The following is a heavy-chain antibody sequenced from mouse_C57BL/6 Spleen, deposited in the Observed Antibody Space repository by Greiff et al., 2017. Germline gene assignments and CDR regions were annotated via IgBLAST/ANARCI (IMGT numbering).Heavy chain of an antibody. CDR1: GYTFTDYN. CDR3: ASDYGSSYPFAY. Sequence: VQLKESGPELVKPGASVKMSCKASGYTFTDYNMHWVKQSHGKSLEWIGYINPNNGGTSYNQKFKGKATLTVNKSSSTAYMELRSLTSEDSAVYYCASDYGSSYPFAYWGQGTLVTVSA. J-gene: IGHJ3*01. D-gene: IGHD1-1*01. V-gene: IGHV1-22*01. CDR2: INPNNGGT.